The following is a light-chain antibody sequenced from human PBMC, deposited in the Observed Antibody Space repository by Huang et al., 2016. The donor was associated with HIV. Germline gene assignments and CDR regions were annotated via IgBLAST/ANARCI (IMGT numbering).Light chain of an antibody. Sequence: EIMLTQSPATLSVSPGERATLSCRASQSISTNLAWYQQKPGLAPRLLIHSASTRANGIPARFSGSGSGTEFTLTISSLQSEDFAVYYCQQGETFGQGTKLEIK. V-gene: IGKV3-15*01. CDR1: QSISTN. CDR3: QQGET. CDR2: SAS. J-gene: IGKJ2*01.